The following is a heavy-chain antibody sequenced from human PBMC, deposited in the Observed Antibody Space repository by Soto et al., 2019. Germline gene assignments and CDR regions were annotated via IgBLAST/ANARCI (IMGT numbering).Heavy chain of an antibody. J-gene: IGHJ6*02. D-gene: IGHD3-3*01. CDR3: ARVWGYDFWSGYPNHYYGMDV. CDR1: GFTFSYYP. V-gene: IGHV3-48*04. Sequence: GGSLRLSCAASGFTFSYYPLHWVRRAPGKGLEWVSYISSSGSTIYYADSVKGRFTISRDNAKNSLYLQMNSLRAEDTAVYYCARVWGYDFWSGYPNHYYGMDVWGQGTTVTVS. CDR2: ISSSGSTI.